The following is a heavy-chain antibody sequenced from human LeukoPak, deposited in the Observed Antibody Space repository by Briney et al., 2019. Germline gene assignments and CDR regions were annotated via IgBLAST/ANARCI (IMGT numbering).Heavy chain of an antibody. Sequence: GGSLRLSCAASGFTFSSYWMTWVRQAPGKGLEWVASIKQDGNEKYYVDSVKGRFTISRDNAGNSLYLQMSSLRADDTAVYYCARDQAYSFDYWGQGTLVTVSS. CDR3: ARDQAYSFDY. CDR2: IKQDGNEK. V-gene: IGHV3-7*01. J-gene: IGHJ4*02. D-gene: IGHD4-11*01. CDR1: GFTFSSYW.